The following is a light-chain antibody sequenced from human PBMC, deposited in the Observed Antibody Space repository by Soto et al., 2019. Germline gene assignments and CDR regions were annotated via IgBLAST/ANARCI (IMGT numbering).Light chain of an antibody. V-gene: IGKV3-20*01. Sequence: EIVLTQSPGTLSLSPGERTTLSCRASQSTSSSYLAWYQQKPGQAPRLLVYGASSRATGIPDRFSGSGSGKDFTLTISRLEPEDFALYYCQQYSSTFWTLGQGTKV. CDR1: QSTSSSY. J-gene: IGKJ1*01. CDR2: GAS. CDR3: QQYSSTFWT.